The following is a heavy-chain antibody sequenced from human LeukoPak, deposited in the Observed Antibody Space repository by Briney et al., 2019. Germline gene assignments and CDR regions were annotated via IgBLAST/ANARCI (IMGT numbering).Heavy chain of an antibody. V-gene: IGHV1-2*02. J-gene: IGHJ4*02. Sequence: ASVKVSCKASGYTFTDYYMHWVRQAPGLGLEWMGWFIPNSGGTNYAQNFQGRVTMTRDTSTSTAYMELTRLMSGDTAVYYCARGDVTSSLDYWGQETLVTVSS. CDR2: FIPNSGGT. CDR1: GYTFTDYY. D-gene: IGHD6-6*01. CDR3: ARGDVTSSLDY.